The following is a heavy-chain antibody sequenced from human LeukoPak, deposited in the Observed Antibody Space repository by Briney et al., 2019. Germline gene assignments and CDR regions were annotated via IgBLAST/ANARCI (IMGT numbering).Heavy chain of an antibody. CDR2: ISYDGSNK. Sequence: GGSLRLSCAASGFTFSSYAMHWVRQAPGKGLEWVAVISYDGSNKYYADSVKGRFTISRDNSKNTLYLQMNSLRAEDTAVYYCAKAGHVDTAMVTQPVDYWGQGTLVTVSS. CDR3: AKAGHVDTAMVTQPVDY. CDR1: GFTFSSYA. J-gene: IGHJ4*02. V-gene: IGHV3-30*04. D-gene: IGHD5-18*01.